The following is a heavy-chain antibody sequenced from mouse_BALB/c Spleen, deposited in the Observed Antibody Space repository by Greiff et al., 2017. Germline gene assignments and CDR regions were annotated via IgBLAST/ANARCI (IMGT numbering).Heavy chain of an antibody. CDR1: GYSITSDYA. Sequence: EVQLQESGPGLVKPSQSLSLTCTVTGYSITSDYAWNWIRQFPGNKLEWMGYISYSGSTSYNPSLKSRISITRDTSKNQFFLQLNSVTTEDTATYYCARGGWLPYWYFDVWGAGTTVTVSS. J-gene: IGHJ1*01. CDR2: ISYSGST. V-gene: IGHV3-2*02. CDR3: ARGGWLPYWYFDV. D-gene: IGHD2-3*01.